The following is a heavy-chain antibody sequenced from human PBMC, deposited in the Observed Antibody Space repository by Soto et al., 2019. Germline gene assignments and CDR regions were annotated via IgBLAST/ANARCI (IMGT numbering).Heavy chain of an antibody. J-gene: IGHJ3*01. CDR1: GFTFSAFD. CDR2: VSYDGDSK. V-gene: IGHV3-30-3*01. D-gene: IGHD6-19*01. CDR3: TRDWSAVTGTPFDL. Sequence: QLQLVESGGGVVQPAKSLRLSCEASGFTFSAFDMHWVRQAPGKGLEWVATVSYDGDSKYYASSVKGRFTISSDNSRNTLYLHMNSLRAEDTAIYYCTRDWSAVTGTPFDLWGQGTMVVVSS.